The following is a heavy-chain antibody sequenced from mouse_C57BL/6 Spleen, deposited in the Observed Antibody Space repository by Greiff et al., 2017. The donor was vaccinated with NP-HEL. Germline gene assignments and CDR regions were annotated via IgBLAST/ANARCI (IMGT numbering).Heavy chain of an antibody. CDR3: ARVPYSNWFAY. D-gene: IGHD2-5*01. CDR2: IHPNSGST. Sequence: VQLQQPGAELVKPGASVKLSCKASGYTFTSYWMHWVKQRPGQGLEWIGMIHPNSGSTNYNEKFKSKATLTVDKSASTAYMQLSSLTSEDSAVYYCARVPYSNWFAYWGQGTLVTVSA. V-gene: IGHV1-64*01. J-gene: IGHJ3*01. CDR1: GYTFTSYW.